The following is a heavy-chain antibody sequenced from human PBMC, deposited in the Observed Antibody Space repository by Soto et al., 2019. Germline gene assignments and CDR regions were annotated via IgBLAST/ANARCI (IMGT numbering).Heavy chain of an antibody. D-gene: IGHD6-19*01. CDR1: GITFSSHA. V-gene: IGHV3-30*18. J-gene: IGHJ5*02. CDR3: AKDSYYSCWSDGWFDP. Sequence: QEQLVESGGGVVKPGRSLRLSCAASGITFSSHAMHWVRQAPGKGLEWIAVISNNGNDKYYVDSVKGRFTISRDNSKNTLYLQMNRLKIEDTATYYCAKDSYYSCWSDGWFDPWGQGTLVIVSS. CDR2: ISNNGNDK.